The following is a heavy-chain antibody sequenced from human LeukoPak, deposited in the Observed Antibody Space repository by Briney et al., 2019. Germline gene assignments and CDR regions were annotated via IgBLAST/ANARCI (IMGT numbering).Heavy chain of an antibody. Sequence: GASVKVSCKASGYTFTSYDINWVRQATGQGLEWMGWMNPNSGNTGYAQRFQGRVTMTRNTSISTAYMELSSLRSEDTAVYYCAGGIYDSSGYFYWGQGTLVTVSS. CDR2: MNPNSGNT. CDR3: AGGIYDSSGYFY. CDR1: GYTFTSYD. V-gene: IGHV1-8*01. D-gene: IGHD3-22*01. J-gene: IGHJ4*02.